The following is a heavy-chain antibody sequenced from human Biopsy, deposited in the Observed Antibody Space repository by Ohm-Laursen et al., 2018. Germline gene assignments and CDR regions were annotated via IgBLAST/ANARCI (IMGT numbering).Heavy chain of an antibody. CDR2: VSYWGTT. CDR1: TLSITNFGDQ. V-gene: IGHV4-39*01. CDR3: ARRHNDGSGYHYFDY. J-gene: IGHJ4*02. D-gene: IGHD3-22*01. Sequence: SETLSLTCSVSTLSITNFGDQWDWIRQAPGKGLEWIGTVSYWGTTHYNPSLTSRVTISIDRSQSQFSMRLSSVAAADTAVYYCARRHNDGSGYHYFDYWGQGILVTVSS.